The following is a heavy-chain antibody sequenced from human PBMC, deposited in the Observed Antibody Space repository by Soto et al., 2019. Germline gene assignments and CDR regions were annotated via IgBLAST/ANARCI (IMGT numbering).Heavy chain of an antibody. J-gene: IGHJ5*02. CDR2: INAGNGNT. D-gene: IGHD1-26*01. Sequence: ASVKVSCKASGYTFTSYAMHWVRQAPGQRLEWMGWINAGNGNTKYSQKFQGRVTITRDTSASTAYMELSSLRSEDTAVYYCARAHSGSHSNWFDPWGQGTLVTVS. CDR1: GYTFTSYA. CDR3: ARAHSGSHSNWFDP. V-gene: IGHV1-3*01.